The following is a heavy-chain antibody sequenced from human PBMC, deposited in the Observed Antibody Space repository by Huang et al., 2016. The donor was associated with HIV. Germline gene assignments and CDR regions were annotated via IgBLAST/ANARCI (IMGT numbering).Heavy chain of an antibody. CDR1: GFAFSSYG. CDR2: MGSDSCYI. J-gene: IGHJ5*02. D-gene: IGHD6-19*01. CDR3: AYQQWLVGGLNH. Sequence: EVELVESGGGLVKPGGSLRLSCAASGFAFSSYGMKWVRQAPGKGREWVAFMGSDSCYIYYADSVKGRVTSSRDNAKSSIYLQLDSLRAEDTAVYYCAYQQWLVGGLNHWGQGTLVVVSS. V-gene: IGHV3-21*02.